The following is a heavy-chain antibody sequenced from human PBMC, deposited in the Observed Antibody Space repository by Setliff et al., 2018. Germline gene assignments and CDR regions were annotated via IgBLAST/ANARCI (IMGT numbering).Heavy chain of an antibody. CDR1: GGSFTNYY. Sequence: TSETLSLTCTVYGGSFTNYYWGWVRQPPGKGLEWIGEINHSGSTNYIPSLKSRLTISVDTSKNQFSLTLNSVTAADTAVYYCARDRFGGGWFDPWGQGTLVTVSS. CDR2: INHSGST. V-gene: IGHV4-34*01. D-gene: IGHD3-10*01. J-gene: IGHJ5*02. CDR3: ARDRFGGGWFDP.